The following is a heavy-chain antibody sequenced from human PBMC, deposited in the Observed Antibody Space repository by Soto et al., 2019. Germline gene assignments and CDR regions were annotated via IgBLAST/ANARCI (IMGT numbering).Heavy chain of an antibody. CDR2: ISAYNGNT. CDR3: AREGPYYAILTGHLNIYYFDY. CDR1: GYTFTSYG. V-gene: IGHV1-18*04. J-gene: IGHJ4*02. D-gene: IGHD3-9*01. Sequence: ASVKVSCKASGYTFTSYGISWVRQAPGQGLEWMGWISAYNGNTNYAQKLQGRVTMTTDTSTSTAYMELRSLRSDDTAVYYCAREGPYYAILTGHLNIYYFDYWGQGNLVTVSS.